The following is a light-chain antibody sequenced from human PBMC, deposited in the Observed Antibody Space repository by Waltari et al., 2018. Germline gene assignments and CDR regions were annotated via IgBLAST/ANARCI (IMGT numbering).Light chain of an antibody. Sequence: EVVMTQSPATLSVSPGQRATLSCRASQSVSTNVAWYQQKPGQAPRLLIYGASTRATDIPARFSCSGSGTEFSLTISSLQSEDFAVYFCQQYDNWPPWTFGQGTKVEIK. J-gene: IGKJ1*01. CDR3: QQYDNWPPWT. CDR2: GAS. V-gene: IGKV3-15*01. CDR1: QSVSTN.